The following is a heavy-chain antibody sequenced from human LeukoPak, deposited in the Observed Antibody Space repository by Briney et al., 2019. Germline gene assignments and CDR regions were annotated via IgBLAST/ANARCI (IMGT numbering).Heavy chain of an antibody. J-gene: IGHJ4*02. Sequence: GRSLRLSCAASGFTFSSYGMHWVRQAPGKGLEWVAVISYDGSNKYYADSVKGRFTISRDNSKNTLYLQMNSLRAEDTAVYYCAKDLWAPAPIAVAGIDYWGQGTLVTVSS. CDR3: AKDLWAPAPIAVAGIDY. CDR1: GFTFSSYG. V-gene: IGHV3-30*18. D-gene: IGHD6-19*01. CDR2: ISYDGSNK.